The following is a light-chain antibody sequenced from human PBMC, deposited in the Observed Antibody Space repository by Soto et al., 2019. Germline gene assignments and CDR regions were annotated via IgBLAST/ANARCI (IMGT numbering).Light chain of an antibody. J-gene: IGKJ4*01. V-gene: IGKV1-33*01. CDR1: HDVSWN. Sequence: DIQMTQSPSSLSASVGDRVTIACQSSHDVSWNLNWFQQKPGEAPKLLIYDASNLEXXXXXXXXXXXXXXXXXXTISSLQPEDVATYYCQQYSSMLSFGGGTEVDLK. CDR3: QQYSSMLS. CDR2: DAS.